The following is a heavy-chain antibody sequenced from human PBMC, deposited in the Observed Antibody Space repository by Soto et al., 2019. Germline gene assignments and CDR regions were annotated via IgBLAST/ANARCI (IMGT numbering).Heavy chain of an antibody. CDR1: GFSFGSYA. Sequence: GGSLRLSCAASGFSFGSYALSWVRQAPGKGLEWVSTISGSDGKTFYADSVKGRFSISRDNAKNSMFLQMDSLRDADTAVYYCVRQRGVMTDFAYFDSWGQGTLVTVSS. V-gene: IGHV3-23*01. CDR2: ISGSDGKT. D-gene: IGHD2-21*02. CDR3: VRQRGVMTDFAYFDS. J-gene: IGHJ4*02.